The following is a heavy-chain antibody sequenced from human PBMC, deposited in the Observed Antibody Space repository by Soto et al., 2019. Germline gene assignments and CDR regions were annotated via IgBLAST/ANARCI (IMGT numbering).Heavy chain of an antibody. J-gene: IGHJ3*02. CDR3: ARDLRMTSCAFDI. D-gene: IGHD2-15*01. CDR1: GFTFSSYG. Sequence: ESGGGVVQPGRSLRLSCAASGFTFSSYGMHWVRQAPGKGLEWVAVIWYDGSNKYYADSVKGRFTISRDNSKNTLYLQMNSLRAEDTAVYYCARDLRMTSCAFDIWGQGTMVTVSS. V-gene: IGHV3-33*01. CDR2: IWYDGSNK.